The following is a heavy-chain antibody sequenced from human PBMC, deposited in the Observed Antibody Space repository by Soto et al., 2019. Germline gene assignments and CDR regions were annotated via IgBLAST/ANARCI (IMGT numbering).Heavy chain of an antibody. V-gene: IGHV3-23*01. J-gene: IGHJ6*02. CDR2: ISGSGGST. Sequence: PGGSLRLSCAASGFTFSSYAMSWVRQAPGKGLEWVSAISGSGGSTYYADSVKGRFTISRDNSKNTLYLQMNSLRAEDTAVYYCAVRDIVVVPAAMSPYYGMDVWGQGTTVTVSS. CDR1: GFTFSSYA. D-gene: IGHD2-2*01. CDR3: AVRDIVVVPAAMSPYYGMDV.